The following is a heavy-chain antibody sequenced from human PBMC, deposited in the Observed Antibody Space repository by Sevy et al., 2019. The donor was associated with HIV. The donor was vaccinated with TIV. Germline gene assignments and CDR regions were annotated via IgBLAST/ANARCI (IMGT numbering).Heavy chain of an antibody. D-gene: IGHD3-3*01. V-gene: IGHV3-7*01. CDR3: ARVRITIFGVVINYFDY. J-gene: IGHJ4*02. Sequence: GGSLRLSCAASGFTFSSYWMSWVRQAPGKGLEWVANIKQDGSEKYYVDSVKGRFTISRDNAKNSLYLQMNSLRAEDTAVYYCARVRITIFGVVINYFDYWGQGTLVTVSS. CDR1: GFTFSSYW. CDR2: IKQDGSEK.